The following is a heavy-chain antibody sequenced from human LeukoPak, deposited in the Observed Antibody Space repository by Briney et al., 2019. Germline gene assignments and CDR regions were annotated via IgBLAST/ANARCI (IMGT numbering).Heavy chain of an antibody. CDR2: ISGSGSST. J-gene: IGHJ4*02. CDR1: GFTFTSYA. Sequence: GGSLRLSCAASGFTFTSYAMNWVRQAPGKGLEWVSTISGSGSSTYYVDSVKGRFTISRDNSKNTLYLQMNSLRAEDTAVYYCARSQRSYDFWSGDSDYWGQGTLVTVSS. V-gene: IGHV3-23*01. D-gene: IGHD3-3*01. CDR3: ARSQRSYDFWSGDSDY.